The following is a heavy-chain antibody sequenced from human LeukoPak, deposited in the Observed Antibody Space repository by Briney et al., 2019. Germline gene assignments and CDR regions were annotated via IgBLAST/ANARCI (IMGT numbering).Heavy chain of an antibody. CDR2: IYPGDSDT. Sequence: GESLKISCKGSGYNFAKYWIAWVRQMPGKGLEWMGIIYPGDSDTRYSPSFQGQVTISVDKSIDTAYVQWSSLKASDTAIYYCARRGCGSTWCNNWFDPWGQGTLVTVSS. CDR3: ARRGCGSTWCNNWFDP. CDR1: GYNFAKYW. J-gene: IGHJ5*02. V-gene: IGHV5-51*01. D-gene: IGHD2-15*01.